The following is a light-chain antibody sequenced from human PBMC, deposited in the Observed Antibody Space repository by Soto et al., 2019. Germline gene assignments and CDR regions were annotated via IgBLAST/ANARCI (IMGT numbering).Light chain of an antibody. CDR2: GNN. J-gene: IGLJ1*01. CDR3: QSYDSSLSAYV. CDR1: SSNIGAGYD. Sequence: XSVLTQPPSVSGAPGQRVTISCTGSSSNIGAGYDVHWYQQLPGTAPKLLIYGNNNRPSGVPDRFSGSKSDTSASLAITELQAEDEADYYCQSYDSSLSAYVFGPGTKVTVL. V-gene: IGLV1-40*01.